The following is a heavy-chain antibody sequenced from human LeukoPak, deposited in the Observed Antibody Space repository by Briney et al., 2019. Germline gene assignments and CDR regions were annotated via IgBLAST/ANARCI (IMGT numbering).Heavy chain of an antibody. V-gene: IGHV4-59*01. Sequence: RASETLSLTCTVSGGSISSYYWSWIRQPPGKGLEWIGYIYYSGSTNYNPSLKSRVAISVDTSKNQFSLKLSSVTAADTAVYYCARGDRPYDILTGYYNSPPHDWGQGTLVTVSS. CDR2: IYYSGST. J-gene: IGHJ4*02. CDR1: GGSISSYY. CDR3: ARGDRPYDILTGYYNSPPHD. D-gene: IGHD3-9*01.